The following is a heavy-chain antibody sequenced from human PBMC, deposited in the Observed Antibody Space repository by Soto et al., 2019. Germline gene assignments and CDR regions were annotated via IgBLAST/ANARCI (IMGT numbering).Heavy chain of an antibody. CDR3: AKGSRTSPYAFDI. V-gene: IGHV3-30*18. CDR1: GFTFSSYG. CDR2: ISYDGSNK. Sequence: GGSLRLSCAASGFTFSSYGMHWVRQAPGKGLEWVAVISYDGSNKYYADSVKGRFTISRDNSKNTLYLQMNSLRAEDTAVYYCAKGSRTSPYAFDIWGQGTMVTVSS. D-gene: IGHD4-17*01. J-gene: IGHJ3*02.